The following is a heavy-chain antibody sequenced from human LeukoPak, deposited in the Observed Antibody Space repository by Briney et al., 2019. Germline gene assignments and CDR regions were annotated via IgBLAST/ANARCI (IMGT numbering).Heavy chain of an antibody. D-gene: IGHD3-10*02. CDR3: ARGVLFAWNYMDV. CDR1: AFTFDDYG. V-gene: IGHV3-20*04. J-gene: IGHJ6*03. CDR2: INWNGGST. Sequence: GASLRLSCAAAAFTFDDYGMSWVRHAPGRGLEWVSGINWNGGSTGYADSVKGRFTISRDNAKNSLYLQMNSLRTEDTAVYYCARGVLFAWNYMDVWAKGPTATVS.